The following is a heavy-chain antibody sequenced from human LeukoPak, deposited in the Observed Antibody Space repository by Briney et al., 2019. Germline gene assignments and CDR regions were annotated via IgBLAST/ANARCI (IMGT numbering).Heavy chain of an antibody. CDR1: GGTLSSYA. J-gene: IGHJ4*02. D-gene: IGHD6-19*01. V-gene: IGHV1-69*13. CDR3: ARRRGSGLYPFDY. Sequence: GASVKVSCKASGGTLSSYAISWVRQAPGQGLEWMGGIIPIFCTAKYAQKFQGRVTITADESTSTAYMELSSLRSEDTAVYYCARRRGSGLYPFDYWGQGTLVTVSS. CDR2: IIPIFCTA.